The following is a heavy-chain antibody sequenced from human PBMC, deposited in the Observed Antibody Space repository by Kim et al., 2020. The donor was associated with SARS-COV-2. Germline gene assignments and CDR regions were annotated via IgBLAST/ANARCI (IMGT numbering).Heavy chain of an antibody. Sequence: ASVKVSCKASGYTFNSFYIHWVRQAPGQEPEYMGVIYPGEGATSIPQKFQGRVTMTTDSSTSTFYMELRSLRSQDTAVYYCARELPHSFNFDYWGQGTLLTVSS. V-gene: IGHV1-46*02. CDR2: IYPGEGAT. CDR1: GYTFNSFY. J-gene: IGHJ4*02. D-gene: IGHD5-18*01. CDR3: ARELPHSFNFDY.